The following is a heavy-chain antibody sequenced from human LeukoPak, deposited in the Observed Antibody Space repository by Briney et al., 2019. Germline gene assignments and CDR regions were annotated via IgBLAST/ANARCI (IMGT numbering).Heavy chain of an antibody. V-gene: IGHV3-74*01. D-gene: IGHD3-10*01. CDR1: GFTLSSYW. CDR3: VSDGSYGYNYYYGMDV. Sequence: GGSLRLSCAASGFTLSSYWMNWVRQAPGKGLVWVSRIASDESSTSYADSVKGRFTISRDNAKNTLYLQMNSLRAEDTAVYYCVSDGSYGYNYYYGMDVWGQGTTVTVSS. J-gene: IGHJ6*02. CDR2: IASDESST.